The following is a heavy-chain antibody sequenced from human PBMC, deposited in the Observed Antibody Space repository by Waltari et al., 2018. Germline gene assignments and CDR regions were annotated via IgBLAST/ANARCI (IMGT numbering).Heavy chain of an antibody. V-gene: IGHV4-39*01. CDR2: IYYSGSP. CDR3: ARLKRTLDEYNWNDDCYFDY. Sequence: QLQLQESGPGLVKPSETLSLTCTVSGGSISSSSYYWGWIRQPPGKGLEWIGSIYYSGSPYYNPSLKSRVTISVDTSKNQFSLKLSSVTAADTAVYYCARLKRTLDEYNWNDDCYFDYWGQGTLVTVSS. CDR1: GGSISSSSYY. D-gene: IGHD1-1*01. J-gene: IGHJ4*02.